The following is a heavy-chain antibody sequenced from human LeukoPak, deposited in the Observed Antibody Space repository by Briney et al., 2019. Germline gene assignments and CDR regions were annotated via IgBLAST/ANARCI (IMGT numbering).Heavy chain of an antibody. D-gene: IGHD3-22*01. CDR1: GFTFNTYA. Sequence: PGGSLRLSCAASGFTFNTYAMSWVRQAPGKGLEWVSGISGSGGSTYYADSVKGRFTISRDNSKNTLYLQMNSLRAEDTAVYYCAKDPDYYDSSGYYSSYFDYWGQGTLVTVSS. J-gene: IGHJ4*02. CDR2: ISGSGGST. V-gene: IGHV3-23*01. CDR3: AKDPDYYDSSGYYSSYFDY.